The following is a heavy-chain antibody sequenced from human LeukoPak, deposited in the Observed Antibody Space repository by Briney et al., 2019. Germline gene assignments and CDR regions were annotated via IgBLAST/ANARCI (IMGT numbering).Heavy chain of an antibody. CDR3: AKVPNSGNYYYFDY. J-gene: IGHJ4*02. CDR1: GFTFSSYA. V-gene: IGHV3-23*01. Sequence: SGGSLRLSCAASGFTFSSYAMSWVRQAPGKGLEWVSAISGSGVSTYYPDSVKGRFTISRDNSKNTLYLQMNSLRAEDTAVYYCAKVPNSGNYYYFDYWGQGTLVTVSS. CDR2: ISGSGVST. D-gene: IGHD1-26*01.